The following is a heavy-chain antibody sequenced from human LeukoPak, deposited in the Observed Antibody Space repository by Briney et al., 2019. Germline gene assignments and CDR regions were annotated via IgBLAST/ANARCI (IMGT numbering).Heavy chain of an antibody. CDR2: IWYDGSTE. V-gene: IGHV3-33*01. Sequence: GTSLRLSCTASGFNFNNDAMHWVRQAPGKGLEWVAGIWYDGSTEYYADAVKGRFTISRDNSKYTVYLQMSSLRVEDTSVYYCARESVIESFGKGAFDIWGLGTMVTVSS. CDR3: ARESVIESFGKGAFDI. J-gene: IGHJ3*02. CDR1: GFNFNNDA. D-gene: IGHD2/OR15-2a*01.